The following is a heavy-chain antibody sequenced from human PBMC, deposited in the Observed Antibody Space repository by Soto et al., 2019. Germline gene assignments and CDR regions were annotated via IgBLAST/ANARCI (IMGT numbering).Heavy chain of an antibody. V-gene: IGHV3-33*01. Sequence: GGSLRLSCAASGFTFSSYGMHWVRQAPGKGLEWVAVIWYDGSNKYYADSVKGRFTISRDNSKNTLYLQMNSLRAEDTAVYYCAGQQQLVADYYYYGMDVWGQGTTVTVSS. D-gene: IGHD6-13*01. J-gene: IGHJ6*02. CDR3: AGQQQLVADYYYYGMDV. CDR1: GFTFSSYG. CDR2: IWYDGSNK.